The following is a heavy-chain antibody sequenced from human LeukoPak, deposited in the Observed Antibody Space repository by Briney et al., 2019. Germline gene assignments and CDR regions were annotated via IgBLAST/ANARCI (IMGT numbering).Heavy chain of an antibody. V-gene: IGHV1-2*02. CDR3: ARLPLWGDAFDI. J-gene: IGHJ3*02. CDR2: INPNSGGT. D-gene: IGHD2-21*01. Sequence: ASVKVSCKASGYTFTDYYMHWVRQAPGQGLEWMGWINPNSGGTNYAQKFQGRVTMTRDTSISTAYMELSRLRSDDTAVYYCARLPLWGDAFDIWGQGTMVIVSS. CDR1: GYTFTDYY.